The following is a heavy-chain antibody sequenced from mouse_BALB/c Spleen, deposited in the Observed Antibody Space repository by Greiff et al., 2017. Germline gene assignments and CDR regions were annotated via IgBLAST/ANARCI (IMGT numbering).Heavy chain of an antibody. CDR2: ISSGSSTI. Sequence: EVKLMESGGGLVQPGGSRKLSCAASGFTFSSFGMHWVRQAPEKGLEWVAYISSGSSTIYYADTVKGRFTISRDNPKNTLFLQMTSLRSEDTAMYYCASAGAYAMDYWGQGTSVTVSS. CDR3: ASAGAYAMDY. V-gene: IGHV5-17*02. CDR1: GFTFSSFG. J-gene: IGHJ4*01.